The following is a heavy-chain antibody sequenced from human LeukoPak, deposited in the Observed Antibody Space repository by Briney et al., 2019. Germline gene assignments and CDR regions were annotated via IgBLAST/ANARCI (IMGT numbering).Heavy chain of an antibody. J-gene: IGHJ4*02. CDR1: GYTFTGYY. CDR2: INPNSGGT. V-gene: IGHV1-2*02. D-gene: IGHD6-13*01. CDR3: ARVTAAGAFDY. Sequence: GASVKVSCKASGYTFTGYYMHWVRQAPGQGLEWMGWINPNSGGTSYAQKFQGRVTMTRDTSISTAYMELSRLRSDDTAVYYCARVTAAGAFDYWGQGTLVTVSS.